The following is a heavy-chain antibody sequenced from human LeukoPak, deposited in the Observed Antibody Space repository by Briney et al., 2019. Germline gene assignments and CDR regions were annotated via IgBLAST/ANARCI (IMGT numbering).Heavy chain of an antibody. CDR3: SRERMRAARLDDLDI. Sequence: ASVKVSCKASAYTFIWYFMHWVRQAPGQGREGMGWINPNGGTTNYAEKFKGRVTMTRDTSISTVYIQMSSLRSDDTAVYYCSRERMRAARLDDLDIWGQGTMVTVSS. J-gene: IGHJ3*02. V-gene: IGHV1-2*02. CDR1: AYTFIWYF. CDR2: INPNGGTT. D-gene: IGHD2-15*01.